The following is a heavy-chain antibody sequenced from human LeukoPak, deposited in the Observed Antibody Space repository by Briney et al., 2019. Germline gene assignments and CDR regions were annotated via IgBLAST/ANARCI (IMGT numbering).Heavy chain of an antibody. CDR1: GFTFSSYE. J-gene: IGHJ3*02. CDR2: ISSSGSTI. V-gene: IGHV3-48*03. CDR3: ATLGDAFDI. Sequence: GGSLRLSCAASGFTFSSYEMNWVRQAPGKGLEWVSYISSSGSTIYYADSVKGRFTISRDNAKNSLYLQMNSLRAVDTAVYYCATLGDAFDIWGQGQWPPSLQ. D-gene: IGHD7-27*01.